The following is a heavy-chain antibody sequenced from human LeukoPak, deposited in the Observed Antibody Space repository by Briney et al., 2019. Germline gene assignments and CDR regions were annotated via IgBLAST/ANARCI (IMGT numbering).Heavy chain of an antibody. D-gene: IGHD2-21*01. V-gene: IGHV1-18*01. CDR2: ISAYNSNT. CDR1: GYSFTSYG. Sequence: ASVKVSCKASGYSFTSYGISWVRQAPGQGLEWMGWISAYNSNTNYAQNLQGRVTMTTDTSTSTVYLDLRSLRSDDTAVYYCARGGAYCGGDWWPCRGFDPWGQGTLVTVSS. CDR3: ARGGAYCGGDWWPCRGFDP. J-gene: IGHJ5*02.